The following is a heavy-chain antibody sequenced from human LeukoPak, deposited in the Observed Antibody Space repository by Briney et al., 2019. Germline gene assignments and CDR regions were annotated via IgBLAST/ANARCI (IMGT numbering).Heavy chain of an antibody. CDR2: ISSSSSYI. J-gene: IGHJ4*02. CDR3: ARENDYGGNSGFDY. Sequence: GGSLRLSCAASGFTFSSYSMNWVRQAPGKGLEWVSSISSSSSYIYYADSVKGRFTISRDNAKNSLYLQMNSLRAEDTAVYYCARENDYGGNSGFDYWGQGTLVTVSS. D-gene: IGHD4-23*01. V-gene: IGHV3-21*01. CDR1: GFTFSSYS.